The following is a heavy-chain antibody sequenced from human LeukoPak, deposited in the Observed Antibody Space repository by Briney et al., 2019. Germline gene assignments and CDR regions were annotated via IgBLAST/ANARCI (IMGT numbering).Heavy chain of an antibody. CDR3: ARRGNYYDSSGAYWYFDL. CDR1: GFTFSSYA. J-gene: IGHJ2*01. CDR2: ISYDGSNK. Sequence: PGGSLRLSCAASGFTFSSYAMHWVRQAPGKGLEWVAVISYDGSNKYYADSVKGRFTISRDNSKNTLYLQMNSLRAEDTAVYYCARRGNYYDSSGAYWYFDLWGRGTLVTVSS. V-gene: IGHV3-30*14. D-gene: IGHD3-22*01.